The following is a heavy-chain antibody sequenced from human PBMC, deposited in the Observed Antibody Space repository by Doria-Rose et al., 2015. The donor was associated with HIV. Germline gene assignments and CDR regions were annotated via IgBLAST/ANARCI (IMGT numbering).Heavy chain of an antibody. Sequence: ALTCSVSCGSLSTTTYYWAWIRQPPGKGLEWIGTIYYSGSTYYNVSLKSRLSMSVDTSKNQFSLKLISVTAADTAIYYCAGVVGRGSKYFPYWGRGTLVTVST. J-gene: IGHJ1*01. CDR2: IYYSGST. V-gene: IGHV4-39*07. D-gene: IGHD2-15*01. CDR3: AGVVGRGSKYFPY. CDR1: CGSLSTTTYY.